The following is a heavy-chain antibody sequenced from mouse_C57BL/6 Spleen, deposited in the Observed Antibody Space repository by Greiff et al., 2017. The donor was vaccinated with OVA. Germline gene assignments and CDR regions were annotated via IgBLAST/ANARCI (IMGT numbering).Heavy chain of an antibody. J-gene: IGHJ4*01. Sequence: QVQLQQPGTELVKPGASVKLSCKASGYTFTSYWMHWVKQRPGQGLEWIGNINPSNGGTNYNEKFKSKATLTVAKSSSTAYMQLSSLTSEDSAVYDCASSYGSSYDYYAMDDWGQGTSVTVSS. CDR3: ASSYGSSYDYYAMDD. V-gene: IGHV1-53*01. D-gene: IGHD1-1*01. CDR2: INPSNGGT. CDR1: GYTFTSYW.